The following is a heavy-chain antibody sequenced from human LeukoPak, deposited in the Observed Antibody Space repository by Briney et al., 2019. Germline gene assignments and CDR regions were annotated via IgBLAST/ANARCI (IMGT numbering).Heavy chain of an antibody. J-gene: IGHJ6*03. CDR2: ISAYNGNT. Sequence: GASVKVSCKAPGYTFTGYYMHWVRQAPGQGLEWMGWISAYNGNTNYAQKLQGRVTMTTDTSTSTAYMELRSLRSDDTAVYYCARRRGDSASRYYYYMDVWGKGTAVTVSS. CDR3: ARRRGDSASRYYYYMDV. V-gene: IGHV1-18*04. D-gene: IGHD2-21*01. CDR1: GYTFTGYY.